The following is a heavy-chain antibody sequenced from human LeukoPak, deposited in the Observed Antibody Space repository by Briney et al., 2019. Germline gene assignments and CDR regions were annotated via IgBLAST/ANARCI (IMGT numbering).Heavy chain of an antibody. CDR3: AKSSSYYLPGEAGDY. V-gene: IGHV3-23*01. Sequence: GGSLRLSCAASGFTFSSYAMSWVRQAPGKGLEWVSAISGNGGSTYYADSVKGRFTISRDNSKNTLYLQMNSLRAEDTAVYYCAKSSSYYLPGEAGDYWGQGTLVTVSS. CDR1: GFTFSSYA. D-gene: IGHD3-22*01. J-gene: IGHJ4*02. CDR2: ISGNGGST.